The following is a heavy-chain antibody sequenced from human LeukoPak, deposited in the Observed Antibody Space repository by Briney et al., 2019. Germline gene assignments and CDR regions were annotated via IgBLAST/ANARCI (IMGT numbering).Heavy chain of an antibody. J-gene: IGHJ4*02. CDR1: GFTFSSYA. Sequence: PGGSLRLSCAASGFTFSSYAMHWVRQAPGKGLEWVAVIWSDTTNKYYADSVKGRFTISRDNSKNTLYLQMNSLRAEDTAVYYCARTAAGRYYFDYWGQGTLVTVSS. V-gene: IGHV3-33*01. CDR3: ARTAAGRYYFDY. CDR2: IWSDTTNK.